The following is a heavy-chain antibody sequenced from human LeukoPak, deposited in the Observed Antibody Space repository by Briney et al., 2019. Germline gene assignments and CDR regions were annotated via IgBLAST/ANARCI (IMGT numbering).Heavy chain of an antibody. D-gene: IGHD1-26*01. CDR1: GFTFSGSA. V-gene: IGHV3-73*01. CDR2: IRSKANSYAT. Sequence: PGGSLRLSCAASGFTFSGSAMHWVRQASGKGLEWVGRIRSKANSYATAYAATVKGRFTISRDDSKNTAYLQMNSLKTEDTAVYYCTSQGERGREPRGHSPPSYRVDYWGQGTLVTVSS. J-gene: IGHJ4*02. CDR3: TSQGERGREPRGHSPPSYRVDY.